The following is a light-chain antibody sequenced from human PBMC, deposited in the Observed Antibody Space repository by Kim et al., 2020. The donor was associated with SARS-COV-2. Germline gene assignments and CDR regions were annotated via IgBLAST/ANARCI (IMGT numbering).Light chain of an antibody. V-gene: IGLV3-19*01. CDR1: SLRSYY. CDR2: GKN. Sequence: ALGHTVRITCQGDSLRSYYASWYQQKPGQAPVLVIYGKNNRPSGIPDRFSGSSSGNTASLTITGAQAEDEADYYCNSRDSSGNQVFGGGTQLTVL. J-gene: IGLJ2*01. CDR3: NSRDSSGNQV.